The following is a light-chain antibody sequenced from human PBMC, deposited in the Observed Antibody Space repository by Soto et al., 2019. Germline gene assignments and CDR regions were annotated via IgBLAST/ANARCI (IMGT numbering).Light chain of an antibody. CDR1: SSDVGSYNY. V-gene: IGLV2-11*01. CDR3: CSYAGSYTLV. J-gene: IGLJ2*01. CDR2: DVN. Sequence: QSALTQPRSVSGSPGQSVTISCTGTSSDVGSYNYISWYQHHPGKAPKLMICDVNNRPSGVPDRFSGSKSGNTASLTISGLQAEDEADYYCCSYAGSYTLVFGGGTKVTV.